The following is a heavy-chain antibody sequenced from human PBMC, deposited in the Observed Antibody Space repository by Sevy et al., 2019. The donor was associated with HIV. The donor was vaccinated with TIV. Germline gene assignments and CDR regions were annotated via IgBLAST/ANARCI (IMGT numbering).Heavy chain of an antibody. D-gene: IGHD1-26*01. V-gene: IGHV3-30*03. CDR2: ISYDGSNK. CDR3: ARQGEEGGFDY. J-gene: IGHJ4*02. CDR1: GFTFSSYG. Sequence: GGSLRLSCAASGFTFSSYGMHLVRQAPGKGLEWVAVISYDGSNKYYADSVKGRFTISRDNSKNTLYLQMNSLRAEDTAVYYCARQGEEGGFDYWGQGTLVTVSS.